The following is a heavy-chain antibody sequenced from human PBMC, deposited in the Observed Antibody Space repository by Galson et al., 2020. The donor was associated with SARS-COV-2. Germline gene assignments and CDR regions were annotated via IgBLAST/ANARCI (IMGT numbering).Heavy chain of an antibody. CDR1: GYTFTSYA. J-gene: IGHJ6*03. CDR2: INTNTGNP. CDR3: ARAEEGIVVVPAAIGRDYYYYMDV. V-gene: IGHV7-4-1*02. D-gene: IGHD2-2*01. Sequence: ASVKVSCKASGYTFTSYAMNWVRQAPGQGLEWMGWINTNTGNPTYAQGFTGRFVFSLDTSVSTAYLQISSLKAEDTAVYYCARAEEGIVVVPAAIGRDYYYYMDVWGKGTTVAVSS.